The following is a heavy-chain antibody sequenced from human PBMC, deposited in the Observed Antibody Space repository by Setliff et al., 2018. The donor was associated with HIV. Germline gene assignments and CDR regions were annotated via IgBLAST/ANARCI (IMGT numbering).Heavy chain of an antibody. CDR1: GGSISRIATS. J-gene: IGHJ4*02. CDR2: IYYSGTT. V-gene: IGHV4-39*01. D-gene: IGHD3-16*01. CDR3: ARHRGAFRLDY. Sequence: SETLSLTCTVSGGSISRIATSWGWIRQPPGKGLEWIGTIYYSGTTYYNPSLMSRVTISVDTSKTHFSLRLSSVTAADTAVYYGARHRGAFRLDYWGQGTLVTVSS.